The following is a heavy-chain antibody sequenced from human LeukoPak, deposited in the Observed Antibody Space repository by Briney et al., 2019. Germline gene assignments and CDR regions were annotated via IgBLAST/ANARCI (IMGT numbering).Heavy chain of an antibody. J-gene: IGHJ4*02. D-gene: IGHD6-13*01. CDR2: IYSGGST. V-gene: IGHV3-66*02. Sequence: GALRLSCAASGFTVSSNYMSWVRQAPGKGLEWVSVIYSGGSTYYADSVKGRFTISRDNSKNTLYLQMNSLRAEDTAVYYCARDIAAAGTPGWGQGTLVTVSS. CDR3: ARDIAAAGTPG. CDR1: GFTVSSNY.